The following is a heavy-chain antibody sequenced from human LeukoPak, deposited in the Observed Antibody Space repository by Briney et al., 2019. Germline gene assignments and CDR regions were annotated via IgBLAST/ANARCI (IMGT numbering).Heavy chain of an antibody. CDR2: INPSGGST. CDR3: ARRHYYDSSGYYHAIYDAFDI. V-gene: IGHV1-46*01. J-gene: IGHJ3*02. D-gene: IGHD3-22*01. CDR1: GYTFTSYY. Sequence: ASVKVSCKASGYTFTSYYMHWVRQAPGQGLEWMGIINPSGGSTSYAQKFQGRVTITADESTSTAYMELSSLRSEDTAVYYCARRHYYDSSGYYHAIYDAFDIWGQGTMVTVSS.